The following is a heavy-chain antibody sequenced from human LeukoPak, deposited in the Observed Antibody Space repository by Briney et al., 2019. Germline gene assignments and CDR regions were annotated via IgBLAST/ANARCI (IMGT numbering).Heavy chain of an antibody. Sequence: GGSLRLSCAASGFTFSSYTLHWVRQAPGKGLVWVSRINSDGSSTSYADSVKGRFTISRDNAKNTLYLQMNSLRAEDTAVYYCARERITIFGVVIIPEYGMDVWGQGTTVTVSS. CDR1: GFTFSSYT. CDR3: ARERITIFGVVIIPEYGMDV. CDR2: INSDGSST. D-gene: IGHD3-3*01. V-gene: IGHV3-74*01. J-gene: IGHJ6*02.